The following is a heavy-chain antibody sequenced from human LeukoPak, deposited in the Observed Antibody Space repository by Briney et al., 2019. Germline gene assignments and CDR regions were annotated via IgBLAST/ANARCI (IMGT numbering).Heavy chain of an antibody. CDR2: MYYSGST. D-gene: IGHD3-16*01. V-gene: IGHV4-31*03. CDR1: GGSISSGGFY. J-gene: IGHJ5*02. CDR3: ARVSYVVWWFDP. Sequence: SETLSLTCTVSGGSISSGGFYWSWIRQHPGKGLEWIGTMYYSGSTYYNPSLKSRVTILVDTSKNQFSPKLSSVTAADTAVYYCARVSYVVWWFDPWGQGTLVTVSS.